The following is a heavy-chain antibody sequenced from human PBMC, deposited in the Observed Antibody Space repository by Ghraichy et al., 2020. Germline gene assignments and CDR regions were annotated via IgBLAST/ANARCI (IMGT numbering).Heavy chain of an antibody. D-gene: IGHD5-18*01. CDR3: ARVRYSYGFSFDY. CDR2: ISSGDTYT. CDR1: GFTFSDYY. Sequence: LTCAVSGFTFSDYYMSWIRQAPGKGLERVSYISSGDTYTDYADSVKGRFTISRDSAKNSLYLQINSLRAEDTAVYYCARVRYSYGFSFDYWGQGTLVTVSS. V-gene: IGHV3-11*05. J-gene: IGHJ4*02.